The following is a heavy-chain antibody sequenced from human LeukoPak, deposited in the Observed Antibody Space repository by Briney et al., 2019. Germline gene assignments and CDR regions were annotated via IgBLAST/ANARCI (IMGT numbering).Heavy chain of an antibody. Sequence: GASVKVSCKASGGTFSSYAISWVRQAPGQGLEWMGRIIPIFGTANYAQKFQGRVTITADKSKSTAYMELSSLRSEDTAVYYCAREALLWFGESAGWGQGTLVTVSS. J-gene: IGHJ4*02. CDR2: IIPIFGTA. CDR3: AREALLWFGESAG. V-gene: IGHV1-69*06. D-gene: IGHD3-10*01. CDR1: GGTFSSYA.